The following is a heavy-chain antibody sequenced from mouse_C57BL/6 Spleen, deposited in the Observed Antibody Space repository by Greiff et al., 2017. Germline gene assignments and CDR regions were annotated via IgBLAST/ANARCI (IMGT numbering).Heavy chain of an antibody. CDR1: GFTFSSYA. CDR3: ARGYDYGGAMDY. V-gene: IGHV5-4*03. Sequence: EVKVEESGGGLVKPGGSLKLSCAASGFTFSSYAMSWVRQTPEKRLEWVATISRDNAKNNLYLQMSHLKSEDTAMYYCARGYDYGGAMDYWGQGTSVTVSS. J-gene: IGHJ4*01. D-gene: IGHD2-4*01.